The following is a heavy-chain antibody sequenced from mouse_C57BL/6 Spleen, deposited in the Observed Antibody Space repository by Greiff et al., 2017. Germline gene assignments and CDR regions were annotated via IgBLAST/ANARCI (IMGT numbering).Heavy chain of an antibody. CDR1: GYTFTSYW. J-gene: IGHJ3*01. D-gene: IGHD1-1*01. V-gene: IGHV1-53*01. CDR3: ARWGSTTVVAPFPY. Sequence: QVQLQQPGTELVKPGASVKLSCKASGYTFTSYWMHWVQQRPGQGLEWIGNINPSNGGTNYNEKFKSKATLTVDKSYSTAYMQLSRLTSEDSAVYYCARWGSTTVVAPFPYWGQGTLVTVSA. CDR2: INPSNGGT.